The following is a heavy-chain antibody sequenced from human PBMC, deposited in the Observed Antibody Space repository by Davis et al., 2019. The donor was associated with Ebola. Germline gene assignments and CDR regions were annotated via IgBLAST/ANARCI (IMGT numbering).Heavy chain of an antibody. J-gene: IGHJ4*02. D-gene: IGHD6-6*01. CDR2: IRANSGST. CDR3: ARLEGVAARPSD. Sequence: ASVKVSCKTSGYTFSPYVIACVRHAHDRVREWMRVIRANSGSTTYAQKFQGRVTTTTDTPTSTVHMELSNLRSDDTAVYFCARLEGVAARPSDWGQGSLVTVSS. CDR1: GYTFSPYV. V-gene: IGHV1-46*01.